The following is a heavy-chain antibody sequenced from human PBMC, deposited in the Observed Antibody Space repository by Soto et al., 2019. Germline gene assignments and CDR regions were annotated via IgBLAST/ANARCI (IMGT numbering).Heavy chain of an antibody. CDR3: ARGASGWYGLSPYYYYYGMDV. Sequence: QVQLVQSGAEVKKPGASVKVSCKASGYTFTGYYMHWVRQAPGQGLEWMGWINPNSGGTNYARKFQGWVTMTRDTSISTAYMELSRLRSDDTAVYYCARGASGWYGLSPYYYYYGMDVWGQGTTVTVSS. CDR2: INPNSGGT. J-gene: IGHJ6*02. V-gene: IGHV1-2*04. D-gene: IGHD6-19*01. CDR1: GYTFTGYY.